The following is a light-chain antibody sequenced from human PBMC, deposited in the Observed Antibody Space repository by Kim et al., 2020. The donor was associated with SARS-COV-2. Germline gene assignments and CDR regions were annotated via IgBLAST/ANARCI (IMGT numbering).Light chain of an antibody. V-gene: IGKV1-27*01. CDR2: AVS. J-gene: IGKJ1*01. Sequence: DLQMTQSPSSLSASVGDRVTITCRASQGINNYLAWYQQKPGKVPRALIYAVSTLQPGVPSRFSGSGSGTEFTLTISSLQPEDVATYYCQKYGGYPRMFGPGTKVDIK. CDR3: QKYGGYPRM. CDR1: QGINNY.